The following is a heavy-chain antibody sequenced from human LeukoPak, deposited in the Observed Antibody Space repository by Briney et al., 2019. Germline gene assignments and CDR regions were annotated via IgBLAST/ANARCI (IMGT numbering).Heavy chain of an antibody. CDR3: ARPEGYSYGYWYFDY. Sequence: GESLKISCKGSGYSFTSYWIGWVRQMPGEGLEWMGIIYPGDSDTRYSPSFQGQVTISADKSISTAYLQWSSLKASDTAMYYCARPEGYSYGYWYFDYWGQGTLVTVSS. CDR1: GYSFTSYW. J-gene: IGHJ4*02. CDR2: IYPGDSDT. V-gene: IGHV5-51*01. D-gene: IGHD5-18*01.